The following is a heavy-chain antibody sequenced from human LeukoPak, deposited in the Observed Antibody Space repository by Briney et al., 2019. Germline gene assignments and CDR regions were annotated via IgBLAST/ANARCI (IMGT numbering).Heavy chain of an antibody. D-gene: IGHD3-22*01. J-gene: IGHJ4*02. V-gene: IGHV1-2*02. Sequence: ASVKVSCKASGYTFTGKYMHWVRQAPGQGLEWMGWINPNSGGTNYAQKFQGRVTMTRDTSISTAYMELSRLRSDDTAVYYCARGYYYDSSGYFDLDYWGQGTLVTVPS. CDR1: GYTFTGKY. CDR2: INPNSGGT. CDR3: ARGYYYDSSGYFDLDY.